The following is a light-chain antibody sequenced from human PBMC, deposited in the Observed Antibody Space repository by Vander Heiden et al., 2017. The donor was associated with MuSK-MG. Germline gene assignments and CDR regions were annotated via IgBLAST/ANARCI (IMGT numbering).Light chain of an antibody. CDR2: AAS. CDR1: QSISTY. V-gene: IGKV1-39*01. Sequence: DIQMTQSPSSLSASAGDRVTIICRASQSISTYLNWYQQKPGKAPKLLIYAASRLQSGVPSRFSGSGSETDFTLTISKLQPEDFASYYCQQRDNPPYTFGQGTKLEIK. CDR3: QQRDNPPYT. J-gene: IGKJ2*01.